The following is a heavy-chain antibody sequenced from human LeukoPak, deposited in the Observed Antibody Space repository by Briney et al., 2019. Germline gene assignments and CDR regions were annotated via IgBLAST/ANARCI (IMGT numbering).Heavy chain of an antibody. V-gene: IGHV1-69*04. CDR2: IIPIFGIA. CDR3: ARDDLADSSGYYHDY. D-gene: IGHD3-22*01. J-gene: IGHJ4*02. Sequence: GASVKVSCKASGGAFSSYAISWVRQAPGQGLEWMGRIIPIFGIANYAQKFQGRVTITADKSTSTAYMELSSLRSEDTAVYYCARDDLADSSGYYHDYWGQGTLVTVSS. CDR1: GGAFSSYA.